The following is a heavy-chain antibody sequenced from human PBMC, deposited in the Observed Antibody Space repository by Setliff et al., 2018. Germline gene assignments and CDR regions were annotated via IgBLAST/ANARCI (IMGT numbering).Heavy chain of an antibody. Sequence: SETLSLTCIVSGDSIRSYYYSWIRQPPGKGLEWIGYIYNAVTTKYNPSLGSRVSVSADTSKNQVSLTLDYVTATDTAVYYCARDQFSSGWYGAPESYFGRWGQGILVTVSS. J-gene: IGHJ4*02. D-gene: IGHD6-19*01. CDR2: IYNAVTT. CDR1: GDSIRSYY. CDR3: ARDQFSSGWYGAPESYFGR. V-gene: IGHV4-59*12.